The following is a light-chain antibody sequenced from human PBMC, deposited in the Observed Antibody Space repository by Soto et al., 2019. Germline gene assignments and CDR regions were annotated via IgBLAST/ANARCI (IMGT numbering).Light chain of an antibody. Sequence: QSVLTQPPSASGTPGQRVTISCSGSSSNIGSNTVNWYQQLPGTAPKLLIYINNQRPSGVPDRFSGSKSGTSVSPAISGLQSEDEANYCCAAWDDSLNGPVFGGGTKLTVL. CDR1: SSNIGSNT. J-gene: IGLJ3*02. CDR2: INN. CDR3: AAWDDSLNGPV. V-gene: IGLV1-44*01.